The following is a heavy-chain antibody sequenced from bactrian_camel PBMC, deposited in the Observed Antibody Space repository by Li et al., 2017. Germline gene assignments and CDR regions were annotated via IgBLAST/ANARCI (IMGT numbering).Heavy chain of an antibody. J-gene: IGHJ4*01. CDR1: GYAASNYC. Sequence: VQLVESGGGSVQAGGSLRLSCEVSGYAASNYCMAWFRQAPGKGRTGAAVPYYADSVKGRFTISQDKPKNIVYLQMSSLKPEDSGTYYCTGHAGHCGNLRRGAGSRADEYTHWTQGTQVTVS. D-gene: IGHD1*01. CDR3: TGHAGHCGNLRRGAGSRADEYTH. CDR2: GAAVP. V-gene: IGHV3S40*01.